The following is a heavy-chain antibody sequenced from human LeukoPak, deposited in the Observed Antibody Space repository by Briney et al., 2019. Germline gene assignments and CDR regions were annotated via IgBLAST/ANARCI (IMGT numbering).Heavy chain of an antibody. V-gene: IGHV3-15*01. J-gene: IGHJ4*02. Sequence: PGGSLRLSCAASGFTFSNAWMSWVRQAPGKGLEWVGRIKSKTDGGTTDYAAPVKGRFTISRDDSKNTLYLQMNSLKTEDTAVYYCTTETPYSGRAAMWPWDYWGQGTLVTVSS. CDR3: TTETPYSGRAAMWPWDY. CDR1: GFTFSNAW. D-gene: IGHD2-2*01. CDR2: IKSKTDGGTT.